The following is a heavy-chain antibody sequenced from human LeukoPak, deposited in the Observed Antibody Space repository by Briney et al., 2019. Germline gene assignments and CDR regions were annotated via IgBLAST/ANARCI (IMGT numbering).Heavy chain of an antibody. CDR3: ARGGEYGCSGGSCYADS. J-gene: IGHJ5*01. CDR1: GFTFSSYA. D-gene: IGHD2-15*01. CDR2: ISYDGSNK. V-gene: IGHV3-30*04. Sequence: GGSLRLSCAASGFTFSSYAMHWVRQAPGKGLEWVAVISYDGSNKYYADSVKGRFTISRDNSKNTLYLQMNSLRAEDTAVYYCARGGEYGCSGGSCYADSWGQGTLVTVSS.